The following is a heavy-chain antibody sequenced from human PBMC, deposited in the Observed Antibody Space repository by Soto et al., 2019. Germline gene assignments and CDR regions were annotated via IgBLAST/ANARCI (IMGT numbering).Heavy chain of an antibody. J-gene: IGHJ5*02. Sequence: ASVKVSCKVSGYTLTELSMHWVRQAPGKGLEWMAAFDPEDGETIYAQRFQGRVTMTEDTSTDTAYMAVSGLRSEDTAVYYCATALSRVGATFGPWGQGTLVTVSS. V-gene: IGHV1-24*01. CDR1: GYTLTELS. CDR3: ATALSRVGATFGP. D-gene: IGHD1-26*01. CDR2: FDPEDGET.